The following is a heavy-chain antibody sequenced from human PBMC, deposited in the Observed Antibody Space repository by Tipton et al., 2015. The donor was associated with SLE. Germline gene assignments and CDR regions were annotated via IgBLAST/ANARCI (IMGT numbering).Heavy chain of an antibody. CDR2: INPSGAST. CDR3: ARGGAVAGSETTDY. D-gene: IGHD6-19*01. J-gene: IGHJ4*02. V-gene: IGHV1-46*01. CDR1: GYTFSSFD. Sequence: QSGAEVKKPGASVRVSCKASGYTFSSFDINWVRQAPGQGLEWMGRINPSGASTAYAQRFQGRVTMTRDTSTNTAYMEVSSLRSEDTAVNYCARGGAVAGSETTDYWGQRTLVTVSS.